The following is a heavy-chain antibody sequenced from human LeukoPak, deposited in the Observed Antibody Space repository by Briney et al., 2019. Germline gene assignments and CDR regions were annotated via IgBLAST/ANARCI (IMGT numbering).Heavy chain of an antibody. V-gene: IGHV3-9*01. CDR2: ISWNSGSI. CDR3: AKDYDSSGYYSRGFDY. Sequence: GRSLRLSCAASGFTFDDYAMHWVRQAPGKGLEWVSGISWNSGSIGYADSVKGRFTISRDNAKDSLYLQMNSLRAEDTALYYCAKDYDSSGYYSRGFDYWGQGTLVTVSS. D-gene: IGHD3-22*01. CDR1: GFTFDDYA. J-gene: IGHJ4*02.